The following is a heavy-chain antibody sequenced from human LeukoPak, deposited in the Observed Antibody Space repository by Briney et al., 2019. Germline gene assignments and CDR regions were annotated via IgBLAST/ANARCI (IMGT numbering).Heavy chain of an antibody. D-gene: IGHD2-8*01. V-gene: IGHV3-21*01. CDR2: ISSSSSYI. Sequence: KPGGSLRLSCAASGFTFSSYSMNWVRQAPGKGLEWVSSISSSSSYIYYADSVKGRFTISRDNSKNTLYLQMNSLRAEDTAVYYCAMYPGFDYWGQGTLVTVSS. CDR3: AMYPGFDY. CDR1: GFTFSSYS. J-gene: IGHJ4*02.